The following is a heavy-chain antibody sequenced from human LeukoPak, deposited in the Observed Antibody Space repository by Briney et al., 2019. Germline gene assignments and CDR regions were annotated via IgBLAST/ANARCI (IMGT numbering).Heavy chain of an antibody. Sequence: GGSLRLSCAASGFTFSDYYMSWIRQAPGKGLEWVSYISSSGSTIYYADSVKGRFTISRDNAKNSLYLQMNSLRAEDTAVYYCASELYCGGDCHSDYWGQGTLVTVSS. J-gene: IGHJ4*02. CDR3: ASELYCGGDCHSDY. D-gene: IGHD2-21*02. V-gene: IGHV3-11*01. CDR2: ISSSGSTI. CDR1: GFTFSDYY.